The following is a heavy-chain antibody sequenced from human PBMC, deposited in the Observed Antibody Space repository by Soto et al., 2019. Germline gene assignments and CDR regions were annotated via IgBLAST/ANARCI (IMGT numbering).Heavy chain of an antibody. J-gene: IGHJ4*02. CDR3: ARISGDSWYYFDY. D-gene: IGHD3-3*01. CDR1: GLTVSTTNY. Sequence: PGGSLRLSCPVSGLTVSTTNYMSWVRQAPGKGLEWVSIIYSGGSTFYADSVKGRFTISRNNSKNTLSLQMNSLRPDDTAVYYCARISGDSWYYFDYWGQGTSVTVSS. V-gene: IGHV3-53*04. CDR2: IYSGGST.